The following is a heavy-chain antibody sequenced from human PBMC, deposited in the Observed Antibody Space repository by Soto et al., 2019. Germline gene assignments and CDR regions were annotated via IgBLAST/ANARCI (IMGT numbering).Heavy chain of an antibody. D-gene: IGHD3-10*01. CDR3: AKVISGVGDNHWFDP. CDR1: GFTFSSYA. V-gene: IGHV3-23*01. CDR2: ISGSGGST. J-gene: IGHJ5*02. Sequence: AGGSLRLSCAASGFTFSSYAMSWVRQAPGKGLEWVSAISGSGGSTYYADSVKGRFTISRDNSKNTLYLQMNSLRAEDTAVYYCAKVISGVGDNHWFDPWGQGTLVTVSS.